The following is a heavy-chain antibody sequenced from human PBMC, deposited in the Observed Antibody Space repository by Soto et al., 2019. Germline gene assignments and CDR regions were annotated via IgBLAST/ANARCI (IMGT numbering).Heavy chain of an antibody. CDR3: ARESAPVGFFNM. CDR2: IIPILGIA. J-gene: IGHJ3*02. CDR1: GGTFSSYT. Sequence: SVKVSCKASGGTFSSYTISWVRQAPGQGLEWMGRIIPILGIANYAQKFQGRVTITADKSTSTAYMELSSLRSEDTAVYYCARESAPVGFFNMGGQGKMLTVS. D-gene: IGHD1-26*01. V-gene: IGHV1-69*04.